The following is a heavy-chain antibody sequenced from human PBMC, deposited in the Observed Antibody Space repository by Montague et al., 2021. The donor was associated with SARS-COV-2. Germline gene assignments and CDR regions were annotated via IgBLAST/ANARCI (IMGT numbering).Heavy chain of an antibody. V-gene: IGHV4-39*02. CDR1: GGSISSSNYY. Sequence: SETLSLTCTVSGGSISSSNYYWDWIRQPPGKGLEWIRSIYDSGSTYYNPSLKSRVTISVDTSKNHFSLKLSFVTAADTAVYYCARRGRKLLPVATTIGGFDIWGQGTMVTVSS. D-gene: IGHD5-12*01. J-gene: IGHJ3*02. CDR2: IYDSGST. CDR3: ARRGRKLLPVATTIGGFDI.